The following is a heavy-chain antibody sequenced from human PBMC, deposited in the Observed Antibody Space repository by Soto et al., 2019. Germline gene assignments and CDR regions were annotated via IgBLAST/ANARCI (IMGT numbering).Heavy chain of an antibody. V-gene: IGHV3-66*01. CDR2: IQSGGPT. CDR3: ARDDVLCDGGRCYGVPLGV. D-gene: IGHD2-15*01. J-gene: IGHJ6*04. Sequence: GGSLRLSCAASGFTVSSKYMSWVRQAPGKGLEWVSLIQSGGPTYYADSVKGRFTISRDTSENTVHLQMDSLRAEDTSVYYCARDDVLCDGGRCYGVPLGVWGKGTTVTVSS. CDR1: GFTVSSKY.